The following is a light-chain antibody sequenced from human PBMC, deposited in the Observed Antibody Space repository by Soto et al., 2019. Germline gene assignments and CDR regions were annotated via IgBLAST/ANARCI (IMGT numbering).Light chain of an antibody. CDR3: QQSSNRPPVT. CDR1: QSVSSY. J-gene: IGKJ4*01. CDR2: DAS. Sequence: EIVLTQSPATLSLSPGERATLSCRASQSVSSYLAWYQQKPGQAPRLLIYDASDRATGIPDRFSGSGSGTDLTLTVSSLGREDFAIYYCQQSSNRPPVTFGGGTKVEIK. V-gene: IGKV3-11*01.